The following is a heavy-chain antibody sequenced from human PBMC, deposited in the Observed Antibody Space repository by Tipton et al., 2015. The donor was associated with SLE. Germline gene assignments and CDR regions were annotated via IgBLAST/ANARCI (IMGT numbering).Heavy chain of an antibody. V-gene: IGHV4-31*03. CDR2: IYDSGST. J-gene: IGHJ3*02. CDR3: AGVSRDAFEI. D-gene: IGHD5/OR15-5a*01. Sequence: VKPSQTLSLTCTVSGDSISTGGSYWGWIRPHPGKGLGGIGFIYDSGSTYYNPSLKSRVTISIDTSKNQFSLNLSPVTAADTAVYYCAGVSRDAFEIWGQGTMVTVSS. CDR1: GDSISTGGSY.